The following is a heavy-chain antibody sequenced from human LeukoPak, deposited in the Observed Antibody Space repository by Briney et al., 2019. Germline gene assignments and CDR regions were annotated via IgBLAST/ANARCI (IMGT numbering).Heavy chain of an antibody. CDR3: AREILDNYFTSGSPNRGSDGWNFDL. J-gene: IGHJ2*01. D-gene: IGHD3-10*01. V-gene: IGHV3-30*14. CDR1: GFTFSSYA. Sequence: GGSLRLSCAASGFTFSSYAMHWVRQAPGKGLEWVAVISYDGSNKYYADSVKGRFTISRENAKNSLYLQMNSLRAGDTAVYYCAREILDNYFTSGSPNRGSDGWNFDLWGRGTLVTVSS. CDR2: ISYDGSNK.